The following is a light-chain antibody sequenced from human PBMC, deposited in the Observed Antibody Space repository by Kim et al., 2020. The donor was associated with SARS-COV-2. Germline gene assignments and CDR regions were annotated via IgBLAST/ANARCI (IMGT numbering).Light chain of an antibody. CDR3: HHYGNSPPYT. CDR2: GAS. J-gene: IGKJ2*01. CDR1: RRVSSSY. Sequence: SPWQRVTLSCRASRRVSSSYLAWYQQKPGQAPRLLIYGASSRATGIPDRFSGSVSGTEFTLTITRLEPEDFAVYYCHHYGNSPPYTFGQGTKLEI. V-gene: IGKV3-20*01.